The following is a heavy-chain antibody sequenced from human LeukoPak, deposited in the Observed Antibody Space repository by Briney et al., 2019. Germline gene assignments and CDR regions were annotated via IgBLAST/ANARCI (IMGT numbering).Heavy chain of an antibody. CDR1: GGSISSSSYY. CDR3: ARQGYIVVVPAANNWFDP. V-gene: IGHV4-39*01. CDR2: IYYSGST. D-gene: IGHD2-2*01. J-gene: IGHJ5*02. Sequence: PSETLSLTCSVSGGSISSSSYYWGWIRQPPGMGLEWIGSIYYSGSTYYNPSLKSRVTISVDTSKNQFSLKLSSVTAADTAVYYCARQGYIVVVPAANNWFDPWGQGTLVTLSA.